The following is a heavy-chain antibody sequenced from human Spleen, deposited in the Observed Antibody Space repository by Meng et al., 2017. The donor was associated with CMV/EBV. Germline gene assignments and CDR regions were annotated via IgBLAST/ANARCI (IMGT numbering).Heavy chain of an antibody. CDR1: GGSFSGNY. Sequence: SETLSLTCAVYGGSFSGNYWSWIRQPPGKGLEWIGDINHSGSTNYNPSLKSRVTISIDTSKNQFSLNLNSVTAADTAVYYCARSYRYTGYFDYWGQGMLVTVSS. CDR2: INHSGST. J-gene: IGHJ4*02. V-gene: IGHV4-34*01. CDR3: ARSYRYTGYFDY. D-gene: IGHD5-18*01.